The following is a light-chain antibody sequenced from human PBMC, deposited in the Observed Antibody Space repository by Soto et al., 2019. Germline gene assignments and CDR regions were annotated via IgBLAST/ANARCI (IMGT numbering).Light chain of an antibody. CDR2: VAS. Sequence: QLTQSPSTLSASVGDRVTITCRASQGFSSFLAWHQQNPGKAPKFLIYVASTLESGVPSRFSGSGSGTDFTLTIRSLQPEDFAVYYCQQRSNWPPLFGQGTRLEI. CDR1: QGFSSF. J-gene: IGKJ5*01. CDR3: QQRSNWPPL. V-gene: IGKV1-9*01.